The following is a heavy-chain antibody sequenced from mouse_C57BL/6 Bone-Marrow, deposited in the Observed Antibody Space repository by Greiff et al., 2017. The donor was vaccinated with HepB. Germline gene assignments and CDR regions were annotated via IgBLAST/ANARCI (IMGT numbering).Heavy chain of an antibody. V-gene: IGHV1-81*01. CDR3: ARIDYGSSSSYDMDY. D-gene: IGHD1-1*01. J-gene: IGHJ4*01. Sequence: QVQLQQSGAELARPGASVKLSCKASGYTFTSYGISWVKQRTGQGLEWIGEIYPRSGNTYYNEKFKGKATLTADKSSSTAYMELRSLTSEDSAVYFCARIDYGSSSSYDMDYWGQGTSVTVSS. CDR1: GYTFTSYG. CDR2: IYPRSGNT.